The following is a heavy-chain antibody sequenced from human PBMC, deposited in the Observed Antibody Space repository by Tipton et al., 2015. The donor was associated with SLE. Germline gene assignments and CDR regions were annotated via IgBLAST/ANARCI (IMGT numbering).Heavy chain of an antibody. Sequence: TLSLTCAVYGGSFSGYYWSWIRQPPGKGLEWIGEINHSGSTNYNPSLKSRVTISVDTSKNQFSLKLSSVTAADTAVYYCAREAESGAAYGAFDIWGQGTMVTVSS. CDR1: GGSFSGYY. CDR2: INHSGST. D-gene: IGHD2-21*01. J-gene: IGHJ3*02. V-gene: IGHV4-34*01. CDR3: AREAESGAAYGAFDI.